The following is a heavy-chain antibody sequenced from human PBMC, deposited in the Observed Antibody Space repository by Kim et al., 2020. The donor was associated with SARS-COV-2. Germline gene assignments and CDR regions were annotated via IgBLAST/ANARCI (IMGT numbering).Heavy chain of an antibody. CDR3: ARLEVGALDY. V-gene: IGHV3-53*01. CDR2: ST. Sequence: STYYAEPVKGRFTISRDNSKNTLYLQMNSLRAEDTAVYYCARLEVGALDYWGQGTLVTVSS. J-gene: IGHJ4*02. D-gene: IGHD1-26*01.